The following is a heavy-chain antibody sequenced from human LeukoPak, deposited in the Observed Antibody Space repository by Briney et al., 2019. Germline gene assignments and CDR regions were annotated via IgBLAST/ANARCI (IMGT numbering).Heavy chain of an antibody. CDR1: GYTFTNNC. CDR2: INPSDGGT. J-gene: IGHJ6*04. Sequence: ASVKVSCKASGYTFTNNCVHWVRQAPGQGLEWMGIINPSDGGTNYAQKFQGRVTLTRDMSTSTVYMELSSLRSEDTAVYYCARDRGITVFGVVMDVWGKGTTVTVSS. V-gene: IGHV1-46*01. CDR3: ARDRGITVFGVVMDV. D-gene: IGHD3-3*01.